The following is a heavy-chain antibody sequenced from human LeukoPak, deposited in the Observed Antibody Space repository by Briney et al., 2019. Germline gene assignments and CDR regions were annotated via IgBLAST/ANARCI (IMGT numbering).Heavy chain of an antibody. Sequence: GGSLRLSCVASGFSFRNYAMSWVRQAPGRGPEWVSSLRGNDETFYADSLKDRITLSRDDSRNTVYLHLNDLRVEDTAVYYCARASWVSIADAVSWGQGTQVTVSS. CDR3: ARASWVSIADAVS. J-gene: IGHJ4*02. CDR2: LRGNDET. V-gene: IGHV3-23*01. D-gene: IGHD3-16*01. CDR1: GFSFRNYA.